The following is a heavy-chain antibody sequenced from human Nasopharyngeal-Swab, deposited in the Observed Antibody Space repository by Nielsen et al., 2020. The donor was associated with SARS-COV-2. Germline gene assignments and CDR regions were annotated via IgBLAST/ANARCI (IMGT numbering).Heavy chain of an antibody. J-gene: IGHJ3*02. CDR3: ARRGQWLVTGGAFDI. CDR1: GFTFSSYD. CDR2: IGTAGDT. V-gene: IGHV3-13*01. D-gene: IGHD6-19*01. Sequence: GGSLRFSCAASGFTFSSYDMHWVRQATGKGLEWVSAIGTAGDTYYPGSVKGRFTISRENAKNSLYLQMNSLRAGDTAVYYCARRGQWLVTGGAFDIWGQGTMVTVSS.